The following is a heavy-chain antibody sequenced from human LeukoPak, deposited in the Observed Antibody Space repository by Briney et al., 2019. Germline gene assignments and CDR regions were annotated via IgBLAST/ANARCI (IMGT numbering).Heavy chain of an antibody. Sequence: GGSLRLSCAASGFTLSDYYMSWIRQAPGKGLEWVSYMRNIDSTIYYADSVKGRFTISRDNSKNTLYLQMNSLRAEDTGVYYCAKDLSSGSRRAYWGQGTLVTVSS. CDR2: MRNIDSTI. J-gene: IGHJ4*02. CDR3: AKDLSSGSRRAY. V-gene: IGHV3-11*04. CDR1: GFTLSDYY. D-gene: IGHD6-19*01.